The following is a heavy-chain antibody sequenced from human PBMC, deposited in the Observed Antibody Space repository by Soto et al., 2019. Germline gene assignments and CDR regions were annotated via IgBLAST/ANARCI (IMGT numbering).Heavy chain of an antibody. CDR3: ARGGGVGVAGSAAFDM. V-gene: IGHV1-2*02. CDR1: GYPVTAYY. J-gene: IGHJ3*02. Sequence: QLHLVQSGAVVKKPGASVTVSCSASGYPVTAYYMHWVRQAPGRGIEWRGEINPATGAAKYTQTFQGRVPLTRETSTSTVFMELSCLTSEDTAFFYWARGGGVGVAGSAAFDMWGQGTLVTVSS. D-gene: IGHD3-3*01. CDR2: INPATGAA.